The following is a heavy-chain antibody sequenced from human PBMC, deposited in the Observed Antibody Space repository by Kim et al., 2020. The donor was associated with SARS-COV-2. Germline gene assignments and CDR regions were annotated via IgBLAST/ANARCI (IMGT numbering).Heavy chain of an antibody. Sequence: KGRFTISRDNSKNTLYLQMNSLRAEDTAVYYCAKYVSYCGGDCPEDWFDPWGQGTLVTVSS. D-gene: IGHD2-21*02. CDR3: AKYVSYCGGDCPEDWFDP. V-gene: IGHV3-23*01. J-gene: IGHJ5*02.